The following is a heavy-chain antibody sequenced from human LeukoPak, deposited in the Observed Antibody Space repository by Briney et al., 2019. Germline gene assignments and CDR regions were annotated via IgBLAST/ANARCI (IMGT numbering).Heavy chain of an antibody. CDR1: GFTFSSYA. J-gene: IGHJ4*02. Sequence: GGSLRLSCAASGFTFSSYAMSWVRQAPGKGLEWVSAISGSGGSTYYADSVKGRFTISRDNSKNTLYLQMNSLRAEDTAVYYCAKVLLKFTYGDSPLGYWGQGTLVAVSS. D-gene: IGHD4-17*01. CDR3: AKVLLKFTYGDSPLGY. V-gene: IGHV3-23*01. CDR2: ISGSGGST.